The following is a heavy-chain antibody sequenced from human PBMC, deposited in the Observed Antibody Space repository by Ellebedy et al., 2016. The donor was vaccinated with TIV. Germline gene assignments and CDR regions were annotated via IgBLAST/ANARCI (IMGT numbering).Heavy chain of an antibody. Sequence: SETLSLXXTVSGGSISSYYWSWIRQPPGKGLEWIGEINHSGSTNYNPSLKSRVTISVDTSKNQFSLKLSSVTAADTAVYYCARGQPPLPWVWFDPWGQGTLVTVSS. J-gene: IGHJ5*02. CDR1: GGSISSYY. CDR3: ARGQPPLPWVWFDP. CDR2: INHSGST. V-gene: IGHV4-34*01. D-gene: IGHD1-14*01.